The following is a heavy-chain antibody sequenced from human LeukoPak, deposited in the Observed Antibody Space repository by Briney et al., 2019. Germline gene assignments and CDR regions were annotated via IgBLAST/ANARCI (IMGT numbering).Heavy chain of an antibody. Sequence: SETLSLTCAVYGGSFSGYYWSWIRQPPGKGLEWIGEINHSGSTYYNPSLKSRVTISVDTSKNQFSLKLSSVTAADTAVYYCARGSTVVHPWGQGTLVTVSS. J-gene: IGHJ5*02. V-gene: IGHV4-34*09. CDR1: GGSFSGYY. CDR2: INHSGST. CDR3: ARGSTVVHP. D-gene: IGHD4-23*01.